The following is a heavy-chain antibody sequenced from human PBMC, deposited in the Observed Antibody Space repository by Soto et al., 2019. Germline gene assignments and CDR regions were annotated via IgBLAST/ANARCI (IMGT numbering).Heavy chain of an antibody. Sequence: PSETLSLTCAVYGGSFSGYYWSWIRQPPGKGLEWIGEINHSGSTNYNPSLKSRVTISVDTSKNQFSLKLSSVTAADTAVYYCARSGNLWELLGWFDPWGQGTLVTV. D-gene: IGHD1-26*01. CDR1: GGSFSGYY. V-gene: IGHV4-34*01. J-gene: IGHJ5*02. CDR3: ARSGNLWELLGWFDP. CDR2: INHSGST.